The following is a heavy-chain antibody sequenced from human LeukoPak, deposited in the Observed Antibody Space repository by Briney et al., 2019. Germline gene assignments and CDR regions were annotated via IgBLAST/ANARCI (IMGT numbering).Heavy chain of an antibody. J-gene: IGHJ5*02. Sequence: ASVKVSCKASGYTFTSCGISWVRQAPGQGLEWMGWISAYNGNTNYAQKLQGRVTMTTDTSTSTAYMELRSLRSDDTAVYYCARRDYDILTRGNWFDPWGQGTLVTVSS. CDR1: GYTFTSCG. CDR2: ISAYNGNT. V-gene: IGHV1-18*01. CDR3: ARRDYDILTRGNWFDP. D-gene: IGHD3-9*01.